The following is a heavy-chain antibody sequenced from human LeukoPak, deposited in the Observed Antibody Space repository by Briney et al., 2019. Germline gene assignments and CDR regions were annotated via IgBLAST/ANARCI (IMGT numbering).Heavy chain of an antibody. Sequence: GGSLRLSCAASGFTFSDYYMSWIRQAPGKGLEWVSCISSSGSTIYYADSVKGRFTISRDNARNSLYLQMNSLRAEDTAVYYCARLFGSGIYLFDYWGQGTLVTVSS. J-gene: IGHJ4*02. CDR1: GFTFSDYY. D-gene: IGHD3-10*01. CDR3: ARLFGSGIYLFDY. V-gene: IGHV3-11*01. CDR2: ISSSGSTI.